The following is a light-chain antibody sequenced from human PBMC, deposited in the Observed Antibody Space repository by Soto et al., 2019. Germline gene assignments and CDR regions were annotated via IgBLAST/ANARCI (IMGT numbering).Light chain of an antibody. CDR2: DAS. Sequence: EFVLTQSPATLSLSPGERATLSCRASQSVSSSLAWYQQKPGQAPRLLIFDASTRATGIPARFSGSGSETDFTLTISSLEPEDFAVYYCQQRSVWPPSITFGQGTRLE. CDR3: QQRSVWPPSIT. J-gene: IGKJ5*01. CDR1: QSVSSS. V-gene: IGKV3-11*01.